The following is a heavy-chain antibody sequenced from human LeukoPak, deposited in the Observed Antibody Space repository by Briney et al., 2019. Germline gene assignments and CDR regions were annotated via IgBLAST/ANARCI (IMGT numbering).Heavy chain of an antibody. V-gene: IGHV4-34*01. J-gene: IGHJ6*02. Sequence: SETLSLTCAVYGGSFSGYYWSWIRQPPGKGLEWIGEINHSGSTDYNPSLKSRVTISVDTSKNQFSLKLSSVTAADTAVYYCARGDYYYGMDVWGQGTTVTVSS. CDR1: GGSFSGYY. CDR2: INHSGST. CDR3: ARGDYYYGMDV.